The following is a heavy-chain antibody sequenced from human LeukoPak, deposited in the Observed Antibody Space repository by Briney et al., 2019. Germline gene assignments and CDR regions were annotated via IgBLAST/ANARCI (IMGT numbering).Heavy chain of an antibody. CDR1: GYTFTSYY. CDR3: ARGELYDSSGYYPP. J-gene: IGHJ5*02. D-gene: IGHD3-22*01. V-gene: IGHV1-2*02. Sequence: ASVKVSCKASGYTFTSYYMHWVRQAPGQGLEWMGWINPNSGGTNYARKFQGRVTMTRDTSISTAYMELSSLRSEDTAVYYCARGELYDSSGYYPPWGQGTLVTVSS. CDR2: INPNSGGT.